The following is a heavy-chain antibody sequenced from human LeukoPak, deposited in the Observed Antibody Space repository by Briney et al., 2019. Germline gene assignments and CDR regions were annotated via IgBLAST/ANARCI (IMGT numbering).Heavy chain of an antibody. D-gene: IGHD2-21*01. CDR1: GGSISTYY. CDR2: IYYSGST. CDR3: ASDQVKGYLDY. V-gene: IGHV4-59*01. Sequence: SETLSLTCTVSGGSISTYYWSWIRQPPGKGLEWIGYIYYSGSTDYNPSLKSRVTISVDMSKNQFSLKLSSETAADTAVYYYASDQVKGYLDYWGQGTLVTVSS. J-gene: IGHJ4*02.